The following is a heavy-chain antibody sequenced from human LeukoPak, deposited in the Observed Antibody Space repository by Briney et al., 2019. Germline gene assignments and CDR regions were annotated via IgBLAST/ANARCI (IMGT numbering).Heavy chain of an antibody. CDR3: ARLKGIVVDQLGGMDV. CDR2: IYYSGST. D-gene: IGHD2-2*01. CDR1: GGSMSRGGYY. J-gene: IGHJ6*02. V-gene: IGHV4-31*03. Sequence: SSETLSLTCTVSGGSMSRGGYYWSWIRQHPGEGLEWIGYIYYSGSTYYNPSLKSRVTISVDTSKNQFSLKLSSVTAADTAVYYCARLKGIVVDQLGGMDVWGQGTTVTVSS.